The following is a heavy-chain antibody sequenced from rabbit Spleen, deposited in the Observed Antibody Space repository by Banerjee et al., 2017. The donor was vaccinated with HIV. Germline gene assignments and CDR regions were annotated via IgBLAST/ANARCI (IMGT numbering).Heavy chain of an antibody. CDR2: IDPVFGST. Sequence: QEQLVESGGGLVQPGGSLKLSCKASGFDFSSYGVSWVRQPPGKGLEWIGYIDPVFGSTYYASWVNGRFTISSHNAQNTLYLQLNSLTAADTATYFCARGPPYAGYAGYGYVYLNLWGQGTLVTVS. CDR1: GFDFSSYG. D-gene: IGHD6-1*01. V-gene: IGHV1S47*01. J-gene: IGHJ4*01. CDR3: ARGPPYAGYAGYGYVYLNL.